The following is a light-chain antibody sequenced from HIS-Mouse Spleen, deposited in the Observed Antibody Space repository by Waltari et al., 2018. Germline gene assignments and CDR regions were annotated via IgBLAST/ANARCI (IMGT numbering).Light chain of an antibody. Sequence: SYVLTQPPSVSVAPGKTARITCGGNNIGSKSVHWYQQKPGQAPVLVVYGDSDRPSEIPERFSGSNSGNTATLNISRVEAGDEADYYCQVWDSSSDHVVFGGGTKLTVL. CDR2: GDS. CDR3: QVWDSSSDHVV. CDR1: NIGSKS. J-gene: IGLJ2*01. V-gene: IGLV3-21*03.